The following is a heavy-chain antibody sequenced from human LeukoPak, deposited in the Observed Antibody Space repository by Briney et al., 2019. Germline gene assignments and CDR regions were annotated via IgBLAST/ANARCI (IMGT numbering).Heavy chain of an antibody. V-gene: IGHV3-30*18. D-gene: IGHD4-17*01. CDR2: ISYDGSNK. CDR1: GFTFSSYG. CDR3: AKDARDYGDYSAGFDY. Sequence: GRSLRLSCAAPGFTFSSYGMHWVRQAPGKGLEWVAVISYDGSNKYYADSVKGRFTISRDNSKNTLYLQMNSLRAEDTAVYYCAKDARDYGDYSAGFDYWGQGTLVTVSS. J-gene: IGHJ4*02.